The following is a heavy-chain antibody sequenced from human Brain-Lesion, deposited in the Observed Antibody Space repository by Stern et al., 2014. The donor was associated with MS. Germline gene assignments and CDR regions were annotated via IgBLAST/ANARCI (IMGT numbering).Heavy chain of an antibody. CDR1: GFPFSGYG. D-gene: IGHD5-24*01. Sequence: QGQLVHSGGGVAQPGTPLGLPGAAPGFPFSGYGRHWARQAPGKGLGWGAPAWYDGSTAYYTNSVKGRFTISRDNSKNTLSLQMNSLTAEDTAVYYCARGHIPYAYNYLFDYWGQGTLVTVSS. CDR3: ARGHIPYAYNYLFDY. V-gene: IGHV3-33*01. J-gene: IGHJ4*02. CDR2: AWYDGSTA.